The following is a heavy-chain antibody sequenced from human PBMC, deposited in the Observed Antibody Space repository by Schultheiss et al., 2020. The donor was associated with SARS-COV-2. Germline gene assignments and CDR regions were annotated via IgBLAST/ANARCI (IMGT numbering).Heavy chain of an antibody. CDR1: GFTFSSYG. V-gene: IGHV3-30*03. Sequence: GGSLRLSCAASGFTFSSYGMHWVRQAPGKGLEWVAVISYDGSNKYYADSVKGRFTISRDNSKNTLYLQMNSLRAEDTAVYYCARESGESRNDAFDIWGQGTMVTVSS. CDR2: ISYDGSNK. D-gene: IGHD6-25*01. CDR3: ARESGESRNDAFDI. J-gene: IGHJ3*02.